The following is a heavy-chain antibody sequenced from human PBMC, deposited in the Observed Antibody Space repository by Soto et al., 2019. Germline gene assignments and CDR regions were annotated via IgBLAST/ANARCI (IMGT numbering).Heavy chain of an antibody. CDR2: IYYSGST. J-gene: IGHJ4*02. Sequence: LTCTVSGGSISSSSYYWGWIRQPPGKGLEWIGSIYYSGSTYYNPSLKSRVTISVDTSKNQFSLKLSSVTAADTAVYYCARRRWLQESFFDYWGQGTLVTVSS. D-gene: IGHD5-12*01. V-gene: IGHV4-39*01. CDR1: GGSISSSSYY. CDR3: ARRRWLQESFFDY.